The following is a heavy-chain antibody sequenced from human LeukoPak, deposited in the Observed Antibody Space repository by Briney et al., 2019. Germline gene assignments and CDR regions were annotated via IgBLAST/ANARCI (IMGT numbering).Heavy chain of an antibody. CDR2: IYSGGST. J-gene: IGHJ4*02. D-gene: IGHD2-2*01. CDR1: GFTFSTFN. Sequence: GGSLRLSCAASGFTFSTFNMYWVRQAPGKGLEWVSVIYSGGSTYYADSVKGRFTISRDNSKNTLYLQMNSLRAEDTAVYYCARDHCSSTSCWFDYWGQGTLVTVSS. CDR3: ARDHCSSTSCWFDY. V-gene: IGHV3-66*01.